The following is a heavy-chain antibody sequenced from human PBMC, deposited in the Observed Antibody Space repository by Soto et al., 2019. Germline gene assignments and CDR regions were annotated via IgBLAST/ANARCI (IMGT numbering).Heavy chain of an antibody. Sequence: QAQLVQSGAEVKKPGASVKVSCKASGYTLSDYYMQWVRQAPGQGLEWMGWFNPNSGDTNYAQKFQGRVTMTRDTSIATAYMELISLKSDDTAVYHCAREGGGIAAAGAGNDAFDIWGQGTMVTVSS. V-gene: IGHV1-2*02. J-gene: IGHJ3*02. CDR1: GYTLSDYY. CDR2: FNPNSGDT. D-gene: IGHD6-13*01. CDR3: AREGGGIAAAGAGNDAFDI.